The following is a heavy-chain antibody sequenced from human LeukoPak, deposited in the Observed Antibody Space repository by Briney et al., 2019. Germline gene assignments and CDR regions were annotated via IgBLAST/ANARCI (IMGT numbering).Heavy chain of an antibody. CDR2: INPSGGST. D-gene: IGHD1-26*01. Sequence: ASVKVSCKASGYTFTSYYMHGVRQAPGQVLEWMGIINPSGGSTSYAQKFQGRVTMTRDTSTSTVYMELSSLRSEDTAVYYCARDLRLSDIVGATNAEAFDIWGQGTMVTVSS. CDR3: ARDLRLSDIVGATNAEAFDI. CDR1: GYTFTSYY. J-gene: IGHJ3*02. V-gene: IGHV1-46*01.